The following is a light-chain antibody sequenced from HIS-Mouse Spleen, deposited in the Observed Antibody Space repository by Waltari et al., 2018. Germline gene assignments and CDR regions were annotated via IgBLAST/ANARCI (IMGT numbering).Light chain of an antibody. J-gene: IGLJ1*01. CDR1: SSNIGSNT. V-gene: IGLV1-44*01. CDR3: AAWDDSLNGPV. CDR2: SNN. Sequence: QSVLTQPPSASGTPGQRVTISCSGSSSNIGSNTVNWYQQLPGTAPKLLIYSNNQRPPRFPDRCSGSKSGTSASLAISGLQSEDEADYYCAAWDDSLNGPVFGTGTKVTVL.